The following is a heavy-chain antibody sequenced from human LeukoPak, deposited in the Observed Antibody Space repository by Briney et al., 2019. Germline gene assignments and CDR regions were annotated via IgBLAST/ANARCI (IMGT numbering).Heavy chain of an antibody. CDR3: ARVGLDSHYYMDV. CDR2: IYYSVDYSGST. D-gene: IGHD3-16*01. J-gene: IGHJ6*03. CDR1: GGSISSYY. Sequence: SETLSLTCTVSGGSISSYYWSWIRQHPGKGLEWIGYIYYSVDYSGSTNYNPSLKSRVTISVDTSKNQFSLKLTSVTAADTAVYYCARVGLDSHYYMDVWGKGTTVTVSS. V-gene: IGHV4-59*01.